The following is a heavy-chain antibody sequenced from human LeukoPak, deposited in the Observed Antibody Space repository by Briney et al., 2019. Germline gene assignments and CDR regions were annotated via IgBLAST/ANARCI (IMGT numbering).Heavy chain of an antibody. CDR2: IYWNDDK. CDR3: AYRYSSSWYFDY. J-gene: IGHJ4*02. CDR1: GFSLSTSGVG. V-gene: IGHV2-5*01. D-gene: IGHD6-13*01. Sequence: SGPTLVKPTQTLTLTCTFSGFSLSTSGVGVGWIGQPPGNALEWLALIYWNDDKRYSPSLKSRLTITKDTSKNQVVLTMTNMDPVDTATYYCAYRYSSSWYFDYWGQGTLVTVSS.